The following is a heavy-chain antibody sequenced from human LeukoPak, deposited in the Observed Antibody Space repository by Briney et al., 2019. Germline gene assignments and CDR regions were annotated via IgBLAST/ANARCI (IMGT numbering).Heavy chain of an antibody. J-gene: IGHJ4*02. Sequence: PGGSLRLSCAASEFTLSNYWMSWVRQAPGKGLEWVANIKQNGSEKYYVDSVQGQFTISRDNAKNTLSLQMNSLRAEDTAVYYCARGDYSSYGWDYVDYWGQRTLVTVSS. V-gene: IGHV3-7*01. CDR1: EFTLSNYW. D-gene: IGHD4-11*01. CDR2: IKQNGSEK. CDR3: ARGDYSSYGWDYVDY.